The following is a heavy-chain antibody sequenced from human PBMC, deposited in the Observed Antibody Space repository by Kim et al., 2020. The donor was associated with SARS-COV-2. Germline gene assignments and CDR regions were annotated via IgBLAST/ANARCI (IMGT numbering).Heavy chain of an antibody. V-gene: IGHV3-23*01. CDR3: AKGPGFSSGSAYFDS. D-gene: IGHD6-19*01. Sequence: DSAQGRLTTSRDNSRNTLYLLMTSLRAEDTAVYYCAKGPGFSSGSAYFDSWGQGTLVTVSP. J-gene: IGHJ4*02.